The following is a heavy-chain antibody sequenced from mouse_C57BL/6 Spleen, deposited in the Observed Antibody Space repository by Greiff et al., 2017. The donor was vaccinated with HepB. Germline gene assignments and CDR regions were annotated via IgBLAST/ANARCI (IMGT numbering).Heavy chain of an antibody. Sequence: VQLQQPGAELVKPGASVKLSCKASGYTFTSYWMHWVKQRPGQGLAWIGMIHPNSGSTNYNEKFKSKATLTVDKSSSTAYMQLSSLTSEDSAVYYCAIYDGYYSAWFAYWGQGTLVTVSA. CDR1: GYTFTSYW. CDR3: AIYDGYYSAWFAY. J-gene: IGHJ3*01. D-gene: IGHD2-3*01. V-gene: IGHV1-64*01. CDR2: IHPNSGST.